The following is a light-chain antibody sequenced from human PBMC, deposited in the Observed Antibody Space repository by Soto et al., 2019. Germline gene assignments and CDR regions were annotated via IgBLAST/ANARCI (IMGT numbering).Light chain of an antibody. Sequence: EIVLTQSPGTLSLSPGERAALSCRASQSISSSFLAWYQHKPGQAPRLLIHGASSRATGIPDRFSGSGSGTDFTLTISRLDPEDFAVYYCQLYGASLVTFGQGTKVEI. CDR3: QLYGASLVT. V-gene: IGKV3-20*01. J-gene: IGKJ2*01. CDR1: QSISSSF. CDR2: GAS.